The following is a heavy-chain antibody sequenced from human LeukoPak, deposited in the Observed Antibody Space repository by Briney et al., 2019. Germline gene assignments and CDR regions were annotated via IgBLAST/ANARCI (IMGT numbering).Heavy chain of an antibody. D-gene: IGHD2-21*02. Sequence: PGGSLTLSCAASGFTFSSYAMSWVRQAPGKGLEWVSAISGSGGSTYYADSVKGRFTISRDNTKKTLYLQMNSLRAEDTAVYDCAKEYPFYCGGDCCPDYWGQGTLVTVSS. CDR2: ISGSGGST. CDR3: AKEYPFYCGGDCCPDY. CDR1: GFTFSSYA. J-gene: IGHJ4*02. V-gene: IGHV3-23*01.